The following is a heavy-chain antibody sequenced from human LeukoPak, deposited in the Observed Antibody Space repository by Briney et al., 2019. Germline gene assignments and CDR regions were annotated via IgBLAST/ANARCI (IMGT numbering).Heavy chain of an antibody. Sequence: SETLSLTCTVSGGSISSYYWSWIRQPAGKGLEWIGRIYTSGSTNYNPSLKSRVTMSVDTSKNQFPLKLSSVTAADTAVYYCARDKRSSSSFDYWGQGTLVTVSS. CDR3: ARDKRSSSSFDY. J-gene: IGHJ4*02. CDR2: IYTSGST. D-gene: IGHD6-6*01. V-gene: IGHV4-4*07. CDR1: GGSISSYY.